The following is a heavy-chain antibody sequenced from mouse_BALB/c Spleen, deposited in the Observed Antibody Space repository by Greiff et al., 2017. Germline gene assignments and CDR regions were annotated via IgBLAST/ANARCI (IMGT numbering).Heavy chain of an antibody. CDR2: IDPANGNT. D-gene: IGHD2-1*01. V-gene: IGHV14-3*02. CDR3: AFGNYEDAMDY. J-gene: IGHJ4*01. CDR1: GFNIKDTY. Sequence: EVQLQESGAELVKPGASVKLSCTASGFNIKDTYMHWVKQRPEQGLEWIGRIDPANGNTKYDPKFQGKATITADTSSNTAYLQLSSLTSEDTAVYYCAFGNYEDAMDYWGQGTSVTVSS.